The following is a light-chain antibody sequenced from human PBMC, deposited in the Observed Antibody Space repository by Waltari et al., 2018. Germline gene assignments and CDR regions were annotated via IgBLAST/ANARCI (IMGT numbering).Light chain of an antibody. CDR2: KTS. J-gene: IGKJ1*01. Sequence: DIQLAQSPSPLSASVGDRVTLTCRASQSINNWLAWYQQKPGKAPNLIIYKTSNLQSGVPSRFSGSGSGTEFTLTISNLQPDDFATYYCQQYKSFFWTFGQGTKVEI. V-gene: IGKV1-5*03. CDR3: QQYKSFFWT. CDR1: QSINNW.